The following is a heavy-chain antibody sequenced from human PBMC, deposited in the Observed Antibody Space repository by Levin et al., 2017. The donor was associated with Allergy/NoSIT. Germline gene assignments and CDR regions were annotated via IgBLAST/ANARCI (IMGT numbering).Heavy chain of an antibody. CDR2: IYSDAAI. CDR3: SKETAPIGDAYTDRYSYGMDV. D-gene: IGHD3-10*01. CDR1: GFTVSSNY. J-gene: IGHJ6*02. V-gene: IGHV3-66*01. Sequence: PGGSLRLSCTASGFTVSSNYMSWVRQAPGKGLEWVSVIYSDAAIYYADSVRGRFTMSRDTSKNTVYLQMDSLRVDDTAVYYCSKETAPIGDAYTDRYSYGMDVWGRGTTVTVS.